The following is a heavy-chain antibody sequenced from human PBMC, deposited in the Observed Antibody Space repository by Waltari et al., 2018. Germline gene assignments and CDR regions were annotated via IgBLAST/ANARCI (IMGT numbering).Heavy chain of an antibody. J-gene: IGHJ4*02. CDR3: AGDDSSGYYFDY. Sequence: QVQLQASGPGLVKPSQTLSLTCTVSGGSISSGGYYWSWIRQHPGKGLEWIGYIYHSGSTYYNPALKSRVTISVDRSKNQFSLKLSSVTTADTAVYYCAGDDSSGYYFDYWGQGTLVTVSS. CDR1: GGSISSGGYY. D-gene: IGHD3-22*01. V-gene: IGHV4-31*09. CDR2: IYHSGST.